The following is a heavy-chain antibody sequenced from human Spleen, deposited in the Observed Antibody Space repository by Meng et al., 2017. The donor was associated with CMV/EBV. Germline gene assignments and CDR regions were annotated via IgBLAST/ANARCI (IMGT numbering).Heavy chain of an antibody. CDR3: ARFYSSGPGMLDY. CDR1: GGSISSYY. Sequence: GSLRLSCTVSGGSISSYYWSWIRQPPGKGLEWIGYIYYSGSTNYNPSLKSRVTISVDTSKNQFSLKLSSVTAADTAVYYCARFYSSGPGMLDYWGQGTLVTVSS. CDR2: IYYSGST. J-gene: IGHJ4*02. V-gene: IGHV4-59*01. D-gene: IGHD6-19*01.